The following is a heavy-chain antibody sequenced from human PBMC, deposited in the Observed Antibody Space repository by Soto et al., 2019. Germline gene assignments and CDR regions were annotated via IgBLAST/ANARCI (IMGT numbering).Heavy chain of an antibody. D-gene: IGHD5-18*01. J-gene: IGHJ6*02. V-gene: IGHV3-53*01. CDR3: ARDHRDTAMARYYYYGMDV. CDR1: GFTFTNYA. Sequence: GGSLRLSCAASGFTFTNYAMSWVRQAPGKGLEWVSVIYSGGSTYYADSVKGRFTISRDNSKNTLYLQMNSLRAEDTAVYYCARDHRDTAMARYYYYGMDVWGQGTTVTVSS. CDR2: IYSGGST.